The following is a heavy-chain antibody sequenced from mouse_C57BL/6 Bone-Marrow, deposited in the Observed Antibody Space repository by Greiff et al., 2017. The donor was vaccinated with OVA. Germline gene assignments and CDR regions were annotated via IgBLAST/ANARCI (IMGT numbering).Heavy chain of an antibody. CDR3: ARTDSDV. V-gene: IGHV1-7*01. Sequence: VQLQQSGAELAKPGASVKLSCKASGYTFTSYWMHWVKQRPGQGLEWIGYINPSSGYTKYNQKFKDKATLTADKSSRTAYMQLSSLTYEDSAVYYCARTDSDVWGTGTTVTVSS. CDR2: INPSSGYT. J-gene: IGHJ1*03. D-gene: IGHD1-1*01. CDR1: GYTFTSYW.